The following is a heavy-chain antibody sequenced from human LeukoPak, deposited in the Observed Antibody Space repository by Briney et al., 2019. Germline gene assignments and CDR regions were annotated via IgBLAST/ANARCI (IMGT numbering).Heavy chain of an antibody. CDR1: GYTFTGYY. D-gene: IGHD1-26*01. CDR3: AREGGSHYYYYYYMDV. V-gene: IGHV1-2*06. J-gene: IGHJ6*03. CDR2: INPNSGGT. Sequence: ASVKVSCKASGYTFTGYYMHWVRQAPGQGLEWMGRINPNSGGTNYAQKFQGRATMTRDTSISTAYMELSRLRSDDTAVYYCAREGGSHYYYYYYMDVWGKGTTVTVSS.